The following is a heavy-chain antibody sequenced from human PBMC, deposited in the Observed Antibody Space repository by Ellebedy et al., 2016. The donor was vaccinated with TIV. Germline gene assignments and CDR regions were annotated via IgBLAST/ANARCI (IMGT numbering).Heavy chain of an antibody. CDR2: MNSDGTTI. CDR1: GFTFSLYA. CDR3: ATAGSYRFDY. V-gene: IGHV3-74*01. D-gene: IGHD1-26*01. J-gene: IGHJ4*02. Sequence: GESLKISCATSGFTFSLYAMTWVRQAPGKGLVWVSRMNSDGTTIDYADSVKGRFTISRDNAKNTLFLQMNSLTVDDTAVYYCATAGSYRFDYWGQGTLVTVSS.